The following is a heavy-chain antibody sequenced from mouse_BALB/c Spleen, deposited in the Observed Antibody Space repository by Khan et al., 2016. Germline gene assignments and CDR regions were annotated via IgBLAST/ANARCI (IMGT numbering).Heavy chain of an antibody. CDR3: ARHAYGSSYLDY. D-gene: IGHD1-1*01. CDR1: GFSLTSYG. V-gene: IGHV2-6-1*01. CDR2: IWSDGST. J-gene: IGHJ2*01. Sequence: QVQLKQSGPGLVAPSQSLSITCTISGFSLTSYGVHWVRQPPGKGLEWLVVIWSDGSTTYNSALKSRLSISKDNSKSQVFLKMNSLHTDDTAMYYCARHAYGSSYLDYWGQGTTLTVSS.